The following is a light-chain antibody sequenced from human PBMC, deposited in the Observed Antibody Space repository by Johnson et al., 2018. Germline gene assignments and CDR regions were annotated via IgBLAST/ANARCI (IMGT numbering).Light chain of an antibody. V-gene: IGLV1-51*02. CDR3: GTWDSSLMAGNV. J-gene: IGLJ1*01. Sequence: QSVLTQPPSVSAAPGQKVTISCSGSSSNIGNNYVSWYQQLPGTAPKLLIYENNKRPSGIPDRFSGSKSGTSATLGITGLQTGDEAHYYCGTWDSSLMAGNVFGTGTKVTGL. CDR2: ENN. CDR1: SSNIGNNY.